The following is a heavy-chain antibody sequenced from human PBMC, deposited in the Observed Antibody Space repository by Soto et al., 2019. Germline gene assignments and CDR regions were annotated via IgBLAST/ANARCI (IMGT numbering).Heavy chain of an antibody. CDR2: ISGSGGTI. V-gene: IGHV3-23*01. J-gene: IGHJ4*02. CDR3: ARAYYDFWSGYYTFDY. CDR1: GFTFIGYA. Sequence: PGGSLRLSCAASGFTFIGYAMSWVRQAPGKGLEWVSTISGSGGTIYYADSVKGRFTISRDNAKNSLYLQMNSLRAEDTAVYYCARAYYDFWSGYYTFDYWGQGTLVTVSS. D-gene: IGHD3-3*01.